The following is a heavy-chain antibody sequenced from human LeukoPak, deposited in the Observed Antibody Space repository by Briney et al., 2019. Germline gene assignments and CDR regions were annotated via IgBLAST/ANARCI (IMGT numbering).Heavy chain of an antibody. CDR3: ARVSDSSGYYPAAADY. CDR2: IKSKTDGGTT. J-gene: IGHJ4*02. Sequence: GGSLRLSCAASGFTFSNAWMSWVRQAPGKGLEWVGRIKSKTDGGTTDYAAPVKGRFTISRDNSKNTLYLQMGSLRAEDMAVYYCARVSDSSGYYPAAADYWGQGTLVTVSS. V-gene: IGHV3-15*01. D-gene: IGHD3-22*01. CDR1: GFTFSNAW.